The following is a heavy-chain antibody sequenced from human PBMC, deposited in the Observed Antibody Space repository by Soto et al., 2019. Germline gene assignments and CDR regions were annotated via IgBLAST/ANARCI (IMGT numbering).Heavy chain of an antibody. J-gene: IGHJ4*02. CDR2: ISWKTEII. CDR3: AKGSYLFDY. V-gene: IGHV3-9*01. D-gene: IGHD3-10*01. CDR1: GFTFGDYG. Sequence: VQLVESGGGLVQPGRSLRLSCAASGFTFGDYGMHWVRQTPGKGLEWVSGISWKTEIIGYADSVKGRFTISRDNAKKSLHLQMNNLREDDTALYYCAKGSYLFDYWGQGTLVTVSS.